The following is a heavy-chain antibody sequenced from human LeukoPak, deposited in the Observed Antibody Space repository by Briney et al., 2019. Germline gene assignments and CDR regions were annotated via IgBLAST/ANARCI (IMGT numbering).Heavy chain of an antibody. Sequence: SETLSLTCTVSGGSISSGSYYWSWIRQPAGKGLEWIGRIYTSGSTNYNPSLKSRVTISVDTSKNQFSLKLSSATVADTAVYYCARDLGFTYYDFWSGYFMGDAFDIWGQGTMVTVSS. CDR2: IYTSGST. CDR3: ARDLGFTYYDFWSGYFMGDAFDI. V-gene: IGHV4-61*02. D-gene: IGHD3-3*01. CDR1: GGSISSGSYY. J-gene: IGHJ3*02.